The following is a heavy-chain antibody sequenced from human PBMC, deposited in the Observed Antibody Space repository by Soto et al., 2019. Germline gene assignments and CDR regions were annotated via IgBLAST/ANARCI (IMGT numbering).Heavy chain of an antibody. CDR1: GFTFIGYT. CDR3: ARDLNWGFDY. D-gene: IGHD7-27*01. J-gene: IGHJ4*02. V-gene: IGHV3-48*02. Sequence: EVQLVESGGGLVQPGGSLRLSCAASGFTFIGYTMNWVRQAPGKGLEWISYIGTRSTSIYYSDSVRGRFTISRDSAKRSLYLQMNSLRDEDTAVYYCARDLNWGFDYWGQGTLVTVSS. CDR2: IGTRSTSI.